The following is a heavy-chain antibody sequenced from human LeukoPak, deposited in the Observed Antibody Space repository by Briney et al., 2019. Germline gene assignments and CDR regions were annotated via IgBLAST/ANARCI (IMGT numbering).Heavy chain of an antibody. CDR3: ARDANYDSSGYTPFDY. CDR1: GYTFTSYG. V-gene: IGHV1-18*01. Sequence: ASVKVSCKASGYTFTSYGISWVRQAPGLGLEWMGWISAYNGNTNYAQKLQGRVTMTTDTSTSTAYMELRSLRSDDTAVYYCARDANYDSSGYTPFDYWGQGTLVTVSS. CDR2: ISAYNGNT. D-gene: IGHD3-22*01. J-gene: IGHJ4*02.